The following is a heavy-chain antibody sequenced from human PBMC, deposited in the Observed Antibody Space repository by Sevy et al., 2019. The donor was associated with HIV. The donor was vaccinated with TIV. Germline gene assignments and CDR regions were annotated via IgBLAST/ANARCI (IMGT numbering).Heavy chain of an antibody. CDR2: IYSGEYT. CDR1: GFTVSSKY. V-gene: IGHV3-53*01. CDR3: ATTSTPLYYYALDV. D-gene: IGHD1-26*01. J-gene: IGHJ6*02. Sequence: GGSLRLSCAASGFTVSSKYMSWVRQAPGKGLEWVSVIYSGEYTYYADSVKGRFTISRDISKNTLNLEMNNLRAEDTAIDYCATTSTPLYYYALDVWGQGTTVTVSS.